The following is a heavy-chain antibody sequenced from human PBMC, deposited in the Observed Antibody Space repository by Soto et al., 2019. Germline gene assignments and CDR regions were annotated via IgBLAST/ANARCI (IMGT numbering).Heavy chain of an antibody. J-gene: IGHJ2*01. D-gene: IGHD1-26*01. CDR3: AREGGSGSPEWYFDP. Sequence: QLQLQESGLGLVKPSQTLSLTCAVSGGSISSGGYSWSWIRQPPGKGLEWIGYIFPSGSTYYNPSLKSRVTLSIANSKNQFSLRLTSVTAADTAVYYCAREGGSGSPEWYFDPWGRGTLVTVSS. CDR1: GGSISSGGYS. CDR2: IFPSGST. V-gene: IGHV4-30-2*01.